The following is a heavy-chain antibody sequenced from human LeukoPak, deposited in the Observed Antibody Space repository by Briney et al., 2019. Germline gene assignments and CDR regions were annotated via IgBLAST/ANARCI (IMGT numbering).Heavy chain of an antibody. J-gene: IGHJ4*02. CDR2: INANSGGT. Sequence: ASVKVSCKTSGYTIADYFIHWVRQAPGQGLEYMGRINANSGGTEYQQKFQGRVTMTRDMSISTAYVEVNWLISDDTAIYYCARDVSSTPNWEFDYWGQGTTVTVSS. D-gene: IGHD1-26*01. V-gene: IGHV1-2*06. CDR3: ARDVSSTPNWEFDY. CDR1: GYTIADYF.